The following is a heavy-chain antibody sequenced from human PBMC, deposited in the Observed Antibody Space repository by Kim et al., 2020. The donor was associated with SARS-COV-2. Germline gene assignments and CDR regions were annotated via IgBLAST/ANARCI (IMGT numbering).Heavy chain of an antibody. D-gene: IGHD6-19*01. Sequence: GESLKISCKGSGYSFTSYWISWVRQMPGKGLEWMGRIDPSDSYTNYSPSFQGHVTISADKSISTAYLQWSSLKASDTAMYYCARQGSVAGNFDPLDYWGQGTLVTVSS. CDR3: ARQGSVAGNFDPLDY. CDR2: IDPSDSYT. J-gene: IGHJ4*02. V-gene: IGHV5-10-1*01. CDR1: GYSFTSYW.